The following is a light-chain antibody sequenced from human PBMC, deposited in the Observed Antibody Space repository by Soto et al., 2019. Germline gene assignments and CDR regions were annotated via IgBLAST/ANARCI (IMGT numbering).Light chain of an antibody. CDR2: GNS. CDR1: STNIGAGYD. Sequence: QSVLTQPPSVSGAPGQRVTISCTGSSTNIGAGYDVHWYQQLPGKAPKLLIYGNSNRPSGVPDRFSGSKSGTSASLAITGLQAEDEADYYCQSYDGSLSALFGGGTKLTVL. J-gene: IGLJ3*02. V-gene: IGLV1-40*01. CDR3: QSYDGSLSAL.